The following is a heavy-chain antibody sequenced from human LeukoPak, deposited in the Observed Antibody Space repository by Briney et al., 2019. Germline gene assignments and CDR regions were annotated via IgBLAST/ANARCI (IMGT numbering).Heavy chain of an antibody. Sequence: GGSLRLSCAASGFTFSSYAMSWVRQAPGKGLEWVSAITDSGGSTYYADSVKGRFTISRDNSKNMLYLQMNSLRAEDTAVYYCAKGGDGYDWGFDYWGQGTLVTVSS. J-gene: IGHJ4*02. CDR2: ITDSGGST. CDR1: GFTFSSYA. V-gene: IGHV3-23*01. CDR3: AKGGDGYDWGFDY. D-gene: IGHD5-24*01.